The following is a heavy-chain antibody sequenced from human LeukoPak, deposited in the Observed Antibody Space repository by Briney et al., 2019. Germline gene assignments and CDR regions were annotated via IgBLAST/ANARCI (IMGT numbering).Heavy chain of an antibody. J-gene: IGHJ4*02. CDR1: GGSISSHY. CDR3: ARGDGYNYPFDS. Sequence: SETLSLTCTVSGGSISSHYWSWIRQPPGKGLQWIGNIDYSGSTNYKSSLKSRVTITIDTSKSQFSLKLRAMTAADAAVYYCARGDGYNYPFDSWGQGTLVTVSS. D-gene: IGHD5-24*01. CDR2: IDYSGST. V-gene: IGHV4-59*11.